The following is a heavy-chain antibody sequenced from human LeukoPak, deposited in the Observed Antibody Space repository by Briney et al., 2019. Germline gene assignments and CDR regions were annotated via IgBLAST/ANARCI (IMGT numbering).Heavy chain of an antibody. Sequence: GASVKVSCKASGYTFTGYCMHWVRQAPGQGLEWMGWINPNSGGPNYAQKFQSRVTMTRDTSISTAYMELSRLRSDDTAVYYCARLTGGSTGGYWGQGTLVTVSS. CDR3: ARLTGGSTGGY. V-gene: IGHV1-2*02. CDR1: GYTFTGYC. D-gene: IGHD1-26*01. CDR2: INPNSGGP. J-gene: IGHJ4*02.